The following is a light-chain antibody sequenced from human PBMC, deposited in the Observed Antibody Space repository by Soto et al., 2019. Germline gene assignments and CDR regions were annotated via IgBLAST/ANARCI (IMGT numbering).Light chain of an antibody. J-gene: IGKJ4*01. V-gene: IGKV1-33*01. CDR1: QDIKNY. CDR2: DAS. CDR3: QHYNHLPPLS. Sequence: DIQMTQSPSSLSASVGDRVTITCQASQDIKNYLNWYQQKPGKAPNLLIYDASNLKTGVPSRFSGSGSGTHFTFTISSLQPEDIATYYCQHYNHLPPLSFGGGTKVEIK.